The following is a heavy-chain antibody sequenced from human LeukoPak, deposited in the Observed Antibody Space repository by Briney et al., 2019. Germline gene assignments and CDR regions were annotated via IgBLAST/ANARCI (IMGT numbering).Heavy chain of an antibody. CDR2: INSDGSST. V-gene: IGHV3-74*01. J-gene: IGHJ3*02. CDR1: GLTFSSYW. CDR3: ARGTAPHNAFDI. Sequence: TGGSLRLSCAASGLTFSSYWMHWVRQAPGKGLVWVSRINSDGSSTSYADSVKGRFTISRDNAKNMLYLQMNSLRAEDTAVYYCARGTAPHNAFDIWGQGTMVTVSS.